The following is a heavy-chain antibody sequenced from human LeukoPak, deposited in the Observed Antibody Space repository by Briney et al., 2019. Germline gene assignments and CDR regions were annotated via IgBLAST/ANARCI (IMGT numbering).Heavy chain of an antibody. Sequence: SETLSLTCAVSGGSISSYSYCWGWIRQPPGKGREWIGSIYSGGTNYYNPSLKSRVTISVDTSKNQFSLKLTSVTAADPAANYGAKHSRNCSGSYCYLYNWGKGTLVTVSS. CDR2: IYSGGTN. V-gene: IGHV4-39*01. D-gene: IGHD2-15*01. CDR1: GGSISSYSYC. CDR3: AKHSRNCSGSYCYLYN. J-gene: IGHJ4*02.